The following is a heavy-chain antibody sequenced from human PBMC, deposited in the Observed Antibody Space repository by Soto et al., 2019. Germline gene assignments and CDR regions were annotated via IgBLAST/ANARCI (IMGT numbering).Heavy chain of an antibody. V-gene: IGHV4-59*01. J-gene: IGHJ4*02. D-gene: IGHD5-12*01. CDR1: GGSISSYY. CDR3: ARGLDGYNTFDY. CDR2: IYYSGST. Sequence: QVQLQESGPGLVKPSETLSLTCTVSGGSISSYYWSWTRQPPGKGLEWIGYIYYSGSTNYNPSLKSRVTISVDTSKNQFSLKLSSVTAADTAVYYCARGLDGYNTFDYWGQGTLVTVSS.